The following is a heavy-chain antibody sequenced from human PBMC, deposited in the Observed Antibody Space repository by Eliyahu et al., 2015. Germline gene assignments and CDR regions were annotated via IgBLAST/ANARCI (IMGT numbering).Heavy chain of an antibody. CDR2: IKSKSDTGAA. CDR1: GFPFSNTG. Sequence: EVQLVESGGGXVKPGGSLTXSXXASGFPFSNTGMXWVRQAPGKGLEWVGRIKSKSDTGAADYAAPVKGRFTISRDDSTNTLYLQMNSLKTGDTAIYFCTKNNWTDVGGFDCWGQGTLVTVSS. V-gene: IGHV3-15*01. J-gene: IGHJ4*02. CDR3: TKNNWTDVGGFDC. D-gene: IGHD1-20*01.